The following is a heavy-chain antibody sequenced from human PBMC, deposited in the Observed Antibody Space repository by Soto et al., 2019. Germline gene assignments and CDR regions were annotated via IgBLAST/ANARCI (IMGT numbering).Heavy chain of an antibody. CDR3: ARAHNDYGDYARYGMDV. J-gene: IGHJ6*02. Sequence: GGSLRLSCAASGFTFSSYAMHWVRQAPGKGLEWVAVISYDGSNKYYADSVKGRFTISRDNSKNTLYLQMNSLRAEDTAVYYCARAHNDYGDYARYGMDVWGQGTTVTVSS. D-gene: IGHD4-17*01. V-gene: IGHV3-30-3*01. CDR1: GFTFSSYA. CDR2: ISYDGSNK.